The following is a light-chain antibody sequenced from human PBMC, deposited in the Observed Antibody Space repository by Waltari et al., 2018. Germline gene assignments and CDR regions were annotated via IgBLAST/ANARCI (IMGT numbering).Light chain of an antibody. J-gene: IGLJ1*01. CDR1: SSDVVNYNL. CDR3: CSYVGLGTYV. CDR2: EVT. V-gene: IGLV2-23*02. Sequence: QSGLAQPASASGSPGQSITIPCTGTSSDVVNYNLVAWYQQRPGKAPRLLIYEVTKRAPGTSDRFSASKSGNTASLSISGLQAQEDEADYYCCSYVGLGTYVFGTGTKVTV.